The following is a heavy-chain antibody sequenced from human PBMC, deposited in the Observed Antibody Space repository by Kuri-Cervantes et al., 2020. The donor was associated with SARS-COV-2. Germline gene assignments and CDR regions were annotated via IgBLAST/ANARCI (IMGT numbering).Heavy chain of an antibody. J-gene: IGHJ6*02. Sequence: SETLSLTCTVSGGSISSGSYYWGWIRQHPGKGLEWIGYIYYSGSTYYNPSLKSLVTISVDTSKNQFSLKLSSVTAADTAVYYCARGASNDYGDYYYYGMDVWGQGTTVTVSS. V-gene: IGHV4-31*01. D-gene: IGHD4-17*01. CDR3: ARGASNDYGDYYYYGMDV. CDR1: GGSISSGSYY. CDR2: IYYSGST.